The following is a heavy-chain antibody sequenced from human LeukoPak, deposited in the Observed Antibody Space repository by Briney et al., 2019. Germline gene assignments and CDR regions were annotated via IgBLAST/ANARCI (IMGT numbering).Heavy chain of an antibody. CDR3: ASLLYYYYYMDV. J-gene: IGHJ6*03. CDR2: ISSSSSYI. D-gene: IGHD2/OR15-2a*01. CDR1: GFTFSSYS. V-gene: IGHV3-21*01. Sequence: GGSLRLSCAASGFTFSSYSMNWVRQAPGKGLEWVSSISSSSSYIYYADSVKGRFTISRDNAKNSLYLQMNSLRAEDTAVYYCASLLYYYYYMDVWGKGTTVTVSS.